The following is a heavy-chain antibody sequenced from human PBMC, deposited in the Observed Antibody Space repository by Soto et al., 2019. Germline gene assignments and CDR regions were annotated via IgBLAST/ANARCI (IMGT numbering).Heavy chain of an antibody. D-gene: IGHD6-13*01. Sequence: SETLSLTCTVSDGSINSYFWSWIRQPPGKGLEWIGYIHSSGSTKYNPSLKSRVTMSVDTSRNQFSLKLNSVTAADTAVYYCARDRSIKAAAGSGPDYYYYGMDVWGRGTMVTVSS. V-gene: IGHV4-59*01. J-gene: IGHJ6*02. CDR3: ARDRSIKAAAGSGPDYYYYGMDV. CDR2: IHSSGST. CDR1: DGSINSYF.